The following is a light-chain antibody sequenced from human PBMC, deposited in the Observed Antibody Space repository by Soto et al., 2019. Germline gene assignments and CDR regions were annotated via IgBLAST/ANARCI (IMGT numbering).Light chain of an antibody. Sequence: EIVMTQSPATLSVSPGERATLSCWASQSVSNNLAWYQQKPGQAPRLLIYGASTRATGIPARFSGSGSGTAFTLTISSLQSADFAVYYCQQYNDWPPWTFGQGTKVEIK. V-gene: IGKV3-15*01. CDR3: QQYNDWPPWT. CDR2: GAS. CDR1: QSVSNN. J-gene: IGKJ1*01.